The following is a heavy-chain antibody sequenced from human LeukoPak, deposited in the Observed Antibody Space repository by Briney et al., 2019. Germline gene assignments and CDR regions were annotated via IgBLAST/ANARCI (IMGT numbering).Heavy chain of an antibody. CDR3: ARTVWGLHYFDY. Sequence: SGTLSLTCAVYGGSFIGYYWSWIRQPPGKGLEWIGKINHSGSTNYNPSLKSRVTISVDTSKNQFSLKLSSVTAADTAIYYCARTVWGLHYFDYWGQGTLVTVSS. V-gene: IGHV4-34*01. CDR2: INHSGST. D-gene: IGHD1-26*01. CDR1: GGSFIGYY. J-gene: IGHJ4*02.